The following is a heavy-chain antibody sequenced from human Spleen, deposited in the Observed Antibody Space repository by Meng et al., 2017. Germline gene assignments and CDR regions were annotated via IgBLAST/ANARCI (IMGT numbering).Heavy chain of an antibody. J-gene: IGHJ4*02. CDR2: IYPGDSDT. V-gene: IGHV5-51*01. CDR1: GYIFSNYW. Sequence: KVSCKGVGYIFSNYWIGWVRQMPGKGPEWMGIIYPGDSDTRYSPSFQGQVTISADKSISTAYLQWSSLKASDTATYYCARLYGDSYYFDYWGQGTLVTVSS. CDR3: ARLYGDSYYFDY. D-gene: IGHD4-17*01.